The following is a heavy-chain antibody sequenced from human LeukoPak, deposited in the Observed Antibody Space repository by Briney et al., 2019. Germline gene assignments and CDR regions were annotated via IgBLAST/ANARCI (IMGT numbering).Heavy chain of an antibody. V-gene: IGHV3-7*03. D-gene: IGHD6-13*01. J-gene: IGHJ4*02. CDR2: INQDGSAK. CDR1: GFIFSKYW. Sequence: PGGSLRLSCAASGFIFSKYWMSWVRQAPGKGLEWVANINQDGSAKYYVDSVKGRFTISRDNAKNSLSLQMNSLRAEDTAVYYCARVVVSSSWYYFDYWGQGTLVTVSS. CDR3: ARVVVSSSWYYFDY.